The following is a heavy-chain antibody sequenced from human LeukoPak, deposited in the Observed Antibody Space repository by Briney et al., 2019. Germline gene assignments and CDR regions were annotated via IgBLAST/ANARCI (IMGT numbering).Heavy chain of an antibody. CDR2: INHSGST. D-gene: IGHD6-6*01. CDR3: AREVAARPLLRWFDP. V-gene: IGHV4-34*01. J-gene: IGHJ5*02. Sequence: SETLSLTCAVYGGSFSGYYWSWIRQPPGKGLEWIGEINHSGSTNYNPSLKSRVTISVDTSKNQFSLKLSSATAADTAVYYCAREVAARPLLRWFDPWGQGTLVTVSS. CDR1: GGSFSGYY.